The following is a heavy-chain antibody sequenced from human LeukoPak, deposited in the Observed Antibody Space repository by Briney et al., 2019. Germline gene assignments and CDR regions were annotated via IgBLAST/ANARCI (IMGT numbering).Heavy chain of an antibody. Sequence: SETLSLTCTVSGGSISSYYWSWIRQPPGKGLEWIGYIYYSGSTNYNPSLKSRVTISVDTSKNQFSLKLSSVTAADTAVYYCAREYCSGGSCYHAWFDPWGQGTLVTVFS. V-gene: IGHV4-59*01. D-gene: IGHD2-15*01. CDR3: AREYCSGGSCYHAWFDP. CDR1: GGSISSYY. CDR2: IYYSGST. J-gene: IGHJ5*02.